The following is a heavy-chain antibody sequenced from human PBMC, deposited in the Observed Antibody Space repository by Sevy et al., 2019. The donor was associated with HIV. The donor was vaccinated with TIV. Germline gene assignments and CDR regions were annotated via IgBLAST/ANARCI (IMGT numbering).Heavy chain of an antibody. J-gene: IGHJ3*02. Sequence: GGSLRLSCAASGFTFNTHAMNWVRQAPGKGLEWLSSISGLSNYKFYADSMKGRFTISRDNAENSIYLQMNSLRAEDTAVYFCARRGPSTVHDAFDIWGQGTMVTVSS. V-gene: IGHV3-21*01. D-gene: IGHD4-17*01. CDR3: ARRGPSTVHDAFDI. CDR2: ISGLSNYK. CDR1: GFTFNTHA.